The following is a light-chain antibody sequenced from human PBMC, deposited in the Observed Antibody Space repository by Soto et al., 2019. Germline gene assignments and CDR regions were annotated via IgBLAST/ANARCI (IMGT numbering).Light chain of an antibody. J-gene: IGLJ1*01. CDR3: SSYPSSSTLYV. V-gene: IGLV2-14*01. CDR1: SSDVGGYNY. CDR2: EVS. Sequence: QSVLTQPASVSGSPGQSITISCTGTSSDVGGYNYVSWYQQHPGKAPKLMIYEVSNRPSGVSNRFSGSKSGNTASLTISGRQAEDEADYYCSSYPSSSTLYVFGTGTKVTVL.